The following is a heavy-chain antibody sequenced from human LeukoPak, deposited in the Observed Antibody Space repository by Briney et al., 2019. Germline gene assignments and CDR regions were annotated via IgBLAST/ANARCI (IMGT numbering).Heavy chain of an antibody. Sequence: SVKVSCKASGGTFSSYAISWVRQAPGQGLGWMGRIIPILGIANYAQKFQGRVTITADKSTSTAYMELSSLRSEDTAVYYCARAYCSSTSCSYYYGMDAWGQGTTVTVSS. CDR2: IIPILGIA. J-gene: IGHJ6*02. V-gene: IGHV1-69*04. CDR3: ARAYCSSTSCSYYYGMDA. D-gene: IGHD2-2*01. CDR1: GGTFSSYA.